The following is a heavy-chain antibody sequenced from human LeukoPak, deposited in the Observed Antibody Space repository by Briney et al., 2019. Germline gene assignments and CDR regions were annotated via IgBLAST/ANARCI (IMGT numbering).Heavy chain of an antibody. CDR1: GGTFSSYA. CDR2: IIPIFGTA. J-gene: IGHJ3*02. Sequence: SVKVSCKASGGTFSSYAISWVRQAPGQGLEWMGGIIPIFGTANYAQKFQGRVTITADESTSTAYMELSSLRSEDTAVYYCARDPKQWELLQGAFDIWGQGTMVTVSS. D-gene: IGHD1-26*01. V-gene: IGHV1-69*13. CDR3: ARDPKQWELLQGAFDI.